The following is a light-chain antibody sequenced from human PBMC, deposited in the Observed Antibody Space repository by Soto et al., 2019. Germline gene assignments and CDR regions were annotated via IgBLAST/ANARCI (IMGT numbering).Light chain of an antibody. V-gene: IGLV2-14*01. CDR1: SSDVGGYRF. J-gene: IGLJ3*02. CDR3: SSKSSGGTPMW. CDR2: EVS. Sequence: QSALTQPASVSGSPGQSITISCTGTSSDVGGYRFVSWYQPHPGEAPEIIIYEVSNRPSGVSNRFSGSKSGNTASLTISGLQAEDDSRYWCSSKSSGGTPMWFGGGTKVTGL.